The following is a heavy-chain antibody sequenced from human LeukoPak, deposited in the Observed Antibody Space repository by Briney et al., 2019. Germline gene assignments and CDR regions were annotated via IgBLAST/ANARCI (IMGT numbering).Heavy chain of an antibody. D-gene: IGHD1-26*01. V-gene: IGHV4-59*01. Sequence: KPSETLSLTCTVSGGSISSYYWSWIRQPPGKGLEWIGYIYYSGSTNYNPSLKSRGTISADTSKNQFSLKLSSVTAADTAVYYCARGDVGAHGRVFDYWGQGTLVTVSS. J-gene: IGHJ4*02. CDR1: GGSISSYY. CDR3: ARGDVGAHGRVFDY. CDR2: IYYSGST.